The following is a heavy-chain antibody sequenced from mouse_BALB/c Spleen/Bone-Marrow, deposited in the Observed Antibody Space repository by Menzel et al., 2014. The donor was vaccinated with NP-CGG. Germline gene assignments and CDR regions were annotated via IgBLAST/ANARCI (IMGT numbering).Heavy chain of an antibody. CDR2: IYPGDFNT. V-gene: IGHV1S56*01. J-gene: IGHJ4*01. CDR3: ARKSQRAYDSMNY. CDR1: GYTFTGYY. D-gene: IGHD2-4*01. Sequence: QVQLQQSGPELVKPGASVRISCKASGYTFTGYYIHWVKQRPGQGLEWIGWIYPGDFNTKYNEKLKGKATLTADKSSSTAYMQLSSLTSEDSAVYFCARKSQRAYDSMNYWGPGTSVTVSS.